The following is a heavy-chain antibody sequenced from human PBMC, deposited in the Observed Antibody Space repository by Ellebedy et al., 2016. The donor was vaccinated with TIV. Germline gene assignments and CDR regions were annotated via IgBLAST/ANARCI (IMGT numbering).Heavy chain of an antibody. Sequence: SVKVSXKASRGTFSSYAISWVRQAPGQGLEWMGGIIPIFGTANYAQKFQGRVTITADESTSTAYMELSSLRSEDTAVYYCASPEPGYSGYGLWGLWGQGTLVTVSS. CDR3: ASPEPGYSGYGLWGL. D-gene: IGHD5-12*01. CDR2: IIPIFGTA. CDR1: RGTFSSYA. J-gene: IGHJ4*02. V-gene: IGHV1-69*13.